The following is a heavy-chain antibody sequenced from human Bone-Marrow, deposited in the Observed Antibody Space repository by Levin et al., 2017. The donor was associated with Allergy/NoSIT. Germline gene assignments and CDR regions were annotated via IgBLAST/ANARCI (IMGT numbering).Heavy chain of an antibody. D-gene: IGHD2-8*02. Sequence: SETLSLTCAVSGGSISSSNWWNWVRQSPGGGLEWIGEIYHSGSTNYNPSLKNRILISVDKSRNQFALRLNSVTAADTALYYCARRNSSWVVFAFDMWGQGTLVTVSS. V-gene: IGHV4-4*02. CDR3: ARRNSSWVVFAFDM. CDR1: GGSISSSNW. J-gene: IGHJ3*02. CDR2: IYHSGST.